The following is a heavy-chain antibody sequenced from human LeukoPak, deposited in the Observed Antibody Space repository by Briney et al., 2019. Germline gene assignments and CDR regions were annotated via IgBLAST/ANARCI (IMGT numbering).Heavy chain of an antibody. CDR1: GFTFSSYW. J-gene: IGHJ4*02. D-gene: IGHD3-10*01. CDR2: INQDGSEK. Sequence: GGSLRLSCAASGFTFSSYWMTWVRQAPGKGLEWVANINQDGSEKYYVDSVKGRFTISRDNAKNSLYLQMNSLRAEDTAVYYCARVLGGTYWDYFDYWGQGTLVTVSS. V-gene: IGHV3-7*01. CDR3: ARVLGGTYWDYFDY.